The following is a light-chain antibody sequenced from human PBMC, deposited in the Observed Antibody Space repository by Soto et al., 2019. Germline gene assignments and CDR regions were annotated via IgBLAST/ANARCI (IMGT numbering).Light chain of an antibody. CDR2: RAS. CDR3: QQYDTSPPLYT. CDR1: QTVDSTY. J-gene: IGKJ2*01. V-gene: IGKV3-20*01. Sequence: EVVLTQSPGTLSLSPGERATLSCRASQTVDSTYLAWYQQKPGQAPRLLIYRASSRAAGVPDRFSGSGSGTYFTLTISKLGPEDFAVYYCQQYDTSPPLYTFGQGTKLEIK.